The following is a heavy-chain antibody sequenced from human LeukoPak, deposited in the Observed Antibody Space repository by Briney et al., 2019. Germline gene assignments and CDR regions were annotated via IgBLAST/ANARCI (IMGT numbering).Heavy chain of an antibody. J-gene: IGHJ4*02. Sequence: SVKVSCKASGDTFSSIEINWVRQAPGQGLEWMGRIIPILDTVDYGPNFQGRVTITADKSTSTAYMDLTSLKSGDTAVYYCARAILGAKNRVRGVLDSWGQGTLVTVSS. CDR3: ARAILGAKNRVRGVLDS. V-gene: IGHV1-69*04. CDR2: IIPILDTV. CDR1: GDTFSSIE. D-gene: IGHD3-10*01.